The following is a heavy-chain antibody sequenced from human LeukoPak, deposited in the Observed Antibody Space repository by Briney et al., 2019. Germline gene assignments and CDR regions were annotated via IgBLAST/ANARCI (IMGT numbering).Heavy chain of an antibody. V-gene: IGHV4-39*01. Sequence: KPSETLSLTCTVSGGSISSYYWGWIRQPPGKGLEWIGSVYYSGITYHNPSLKSRVTISVDTSKNQFSLKLSSVTAADTAVHYCARAGVLKNWFDPWGQGTLVTVSS. CDR1: GGSISSYY. CDR2: VYYSGIT. D-gene: IGHD7-27*01. J-gene: IGHJ5*02. CDR3: ARAGVLKNWFDP.